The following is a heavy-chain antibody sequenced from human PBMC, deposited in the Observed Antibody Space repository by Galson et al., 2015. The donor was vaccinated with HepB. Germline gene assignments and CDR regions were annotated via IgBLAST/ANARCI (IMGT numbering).Heavy chain of an antibody. Sequence: SETLSLTCTVSGGSISSSSYYWGWIRQPPGKGLEWIGSIYYSGSTYYNPSLKSRVTISVDTSKNQFSLKLSSVTAADTAVYYCARGPRYYFDYWGQGTLVTVSS. CDR3: ARGPRYYFDY. V-gene: IGHV4-39*07. CDR2: IYYSGST. J-gene: IGHJ4*02. CDR1: GGSISSSSYY.